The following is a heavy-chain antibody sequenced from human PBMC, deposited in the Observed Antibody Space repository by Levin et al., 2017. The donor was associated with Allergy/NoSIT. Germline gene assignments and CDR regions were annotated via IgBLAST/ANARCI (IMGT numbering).Heavy chain of an antibody. J-gene: IGHJ6*04. CDR2: IYYSGST. D-gene: IGHD2-8*02. V-gene: IGHV4-59*01. Sequence: SETLSLTCTVSGGSISSYYWSWIRQPPGKGLEWIGYIYYSGSTNYNPSLKSRVTISVDTSKNQFSLKLSSVTAADTAVYYCARAPPGGYCTGGVCSPVIWDVWGKGTTVTVSS. CDR3: ARAPPGGYCTGGVCSPVIWDV. CDR1: GGSISSYY.